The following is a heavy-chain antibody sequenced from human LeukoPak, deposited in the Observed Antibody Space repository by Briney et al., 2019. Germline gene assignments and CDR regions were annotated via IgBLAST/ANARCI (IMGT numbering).Heavy chain of an antibody. CDR3: ARDGDSSDFDY. CDR2: IYYSGST. V-gene: IGHV4-59*01. Sequence: NPSETLSLTCTVSGGSISGYYWSWIRQPPGKGLEWIGYIYYSGSTNYNPSLKSRVTISVDTSKNQFPLKLSSVTAADTAVYYCARDGDSSDFDYWGQGTLVTVSS. CDR1: GGSISGYY. D-gene: IGHD3-22*01. J-gene: IGHJ4*02.